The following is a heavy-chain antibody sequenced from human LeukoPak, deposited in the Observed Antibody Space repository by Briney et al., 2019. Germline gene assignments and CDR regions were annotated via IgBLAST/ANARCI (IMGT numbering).Heavy chain of an antibody. J-gene: IGHJ3*02. CDR3: ARETRLHSGSYSNDAFDI. CDR1: GGSIGSYY. D-gene: IGHD1-26*01. V-gene: IGHV4-59*01. Sequence: SETLSLTCTVFGGSIGSYYWSWIRQPPGKGLEWIGYISYSGSTDYNPSLKSRVTISLDTSKNQFSLRLSSVTAADTAVYYCARETRLHSGSYSNDAFDIWGQGTMVTVSS. CDR2: ISYSGST.